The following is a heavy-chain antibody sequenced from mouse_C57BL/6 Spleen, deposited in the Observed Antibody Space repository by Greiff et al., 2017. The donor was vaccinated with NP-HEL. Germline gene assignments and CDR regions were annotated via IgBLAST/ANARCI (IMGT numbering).Heavy chain of an antibody. CDR2: ISYDGSN. J-gene: IGHJ4*01. CDR3: AREGTMVTTWAMDY. Sequence: DVKLQESGPGLVKPSQSLSLTCSVTGYSITSGYYWNWIRQFPGNQLEWMGYISYDGSNNYNPSLKNRISITRDTSKNQFFLKLNSVTTEDTATYYCAREGTMVTTWAMDYWGQGTSVTGAS. D-gene: IGHD2-2*01. V-gene: IGHV3-6*01. CDR1: GYSITSGYY.